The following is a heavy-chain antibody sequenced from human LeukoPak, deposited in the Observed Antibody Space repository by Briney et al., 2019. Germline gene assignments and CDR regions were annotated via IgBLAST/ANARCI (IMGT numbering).Heavy chain of an antibody. D-gene: IGHD6-19*01. CDR3: ARAGAVGTADY. CDR1: GFTFSSYW. V-gene: IGHV3-7*01. CDR2: IKQDGSEK. J-gene: IGHJ4*02. Sequence: PGGSLRLSCAASGFTFSSYWMSWVRQAPGKGLEWVANIKQDGSEKYYADSVKGRFTVSRDNAKNSLYLQMNSLRAEDTAVYYCARAGAVGTADYWGQGTLVTVSS.